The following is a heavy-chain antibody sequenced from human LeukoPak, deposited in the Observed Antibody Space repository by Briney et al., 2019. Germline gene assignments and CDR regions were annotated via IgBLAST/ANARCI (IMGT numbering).Heavy chain of an antibody. V-gene: IGHV3-48*04. CDR1: GFTFSSYS. J-gene: IGHJ2*01. Sequence: GGSLRLSCAASGFTFSSYSMNWVRQAPGKGLEWVSYISSSSSTIYYADSVKGRFTISRDNAKNSLYLQMNSLRAEDTAVYYCASEIPANWYFDLWGRGTLVTVSS. D-gene: IGHD2-2*01. CDR3: ASEIPANWYFDL. CDR2: ISSSSSTI.